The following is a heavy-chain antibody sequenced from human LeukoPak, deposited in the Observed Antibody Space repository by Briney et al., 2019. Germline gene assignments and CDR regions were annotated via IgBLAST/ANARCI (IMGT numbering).Heavy chain of an antibody. D-gene: IGHD1-1*01. J-gene: IGHJ5*02. CDR3: ARAQKGYNWNDPSSRFDP. CDR1: GGTFSNYA. V-gene: IGHV1-69*05. CDR2: IIPIFGTA. Sequence: SVKVSCKASGGTFSNYAISWVRQAPGQGLEWMGGIIPIFGTANYAQKFQGRVTITTDESTSTAYMELSSLRSEDTAVYYCARAQKGYNWNDPSSRFDPWGQGTLVTVSS.